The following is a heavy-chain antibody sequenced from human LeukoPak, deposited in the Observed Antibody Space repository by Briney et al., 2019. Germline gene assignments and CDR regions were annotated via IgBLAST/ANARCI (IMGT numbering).Heavy chain of an antibody. J-gene: IGHJ4*02. V-gene: IGHV4-59*08. D-gene: IGHD2-15*01. Sequence: SETLSLTCTVSGGSISSYYWSWIRQPPGKGLEWIGYIYHSGSPNSGTTDYNPSLKSRVTISVDTSKNQFSLKLSSVTAADTAMYYCARHGGATFDYWGRGTLVTVSS. CDR3: ARHGGATFDY. CDR1: GGSISSYY. CDR2: IYHSGSPNSGTT.